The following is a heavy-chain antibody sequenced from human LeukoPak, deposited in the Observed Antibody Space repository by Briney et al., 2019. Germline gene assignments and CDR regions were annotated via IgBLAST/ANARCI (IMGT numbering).Heavy chain of an antibody. D-gene: IGHD3-22*01. Sequence: PGGSLRLSCAASGFTFSSYAMSWVRQAPGKGLEWVSAISGSGGSTYYADSVKGRFTTSRDNSKNTLYLQMNSLRAEDTAVYYCAKDLDSSGSPGGYWGQGTLVTVSS. CDR3: AKDLDSSGSPGGY. J-gene: IGHJ4*02. V-gene: IGHV3-23*01. CDR1: GFTFSSYA. CDR2: ISGSGGST.